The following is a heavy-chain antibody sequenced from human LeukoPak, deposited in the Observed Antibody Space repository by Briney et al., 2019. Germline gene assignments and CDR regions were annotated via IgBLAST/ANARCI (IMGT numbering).Heavy chain of an antibody. CDR3: AREGTYGRYFDY. J-gene: IGHJ4*02. CDR2: ISGSGGNK. Sequence: PGGSLRLSCAASGVTFSSYGMSWVRQAPGKGLEWVSGISGSGGNKYYADSVKGRFTISRDNAKNSLYLQMNSLRAEDTAIYYCAREGTYGRYFDYWGQGTLVTVSS. D-gene: IGHD3-10*01. CDR1: GVTFSSYG. V-gene: IGHV3-23*01.